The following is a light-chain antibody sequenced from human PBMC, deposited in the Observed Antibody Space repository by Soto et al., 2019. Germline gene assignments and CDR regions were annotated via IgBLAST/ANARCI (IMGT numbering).Light chain of an antibody. J-gene: IGKJ4*01. CDR2: WAS. CDR1: QSVLYSSNNKKY. V-gene: IGKV4-1*01. Sequence: DIVMTQSPDSLAVSLGERATINCKSSQSVLYSSNNKKYLAWYQQKPGQPPKLLIYWASTRESGVPDRFSGSGSGTDFPLTISSLQAEDWAVYYCQQYYSTPLTFGGGTKVEIK. CDR3: QQYYSTPLT.